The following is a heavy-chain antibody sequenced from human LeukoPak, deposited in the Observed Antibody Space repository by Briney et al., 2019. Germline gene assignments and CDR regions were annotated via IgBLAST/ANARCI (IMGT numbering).Heavy chain of an antibody. D-gene: IGHD1-26*01. J-gene: IGHJ4*01. CDR1: GFTFTYAW. V-gene: IGHV3-15*01. Sequence: GGSLRLSCAASGFTFTYAWMSWVRQAPGKGLEWVGRIKSETDGGTTAYGSPVKGRFTISRDDSKKTLFLQINTLKTEDTAIYYCTISGSHLDYWGQGTLFTVSS. CDR3: TISGSHLDY. CDR2: IKSETDGGTT.